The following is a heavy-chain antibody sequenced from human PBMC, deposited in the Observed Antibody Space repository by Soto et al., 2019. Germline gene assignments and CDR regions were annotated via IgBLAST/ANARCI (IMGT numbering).Heavy chain of an antibody. CDR3: ARVGHMEVVAATPKYYYGMDV. D-gene: IGHD2-15*01. J-gene: IGHJ6*02. CDR2: IIPIFGTA. CDR1: GGTFSSYA. Sequence: QVQLVQSGAEVKKPGSSVKVSCKASGGTFSSYAISWVRQAPGQGLEWMGGIIPIFGTANYAQKFQGRVTITADESTSTAYMELSSLRSEDTAVYYCARVGHMEVVAATPKYYYGMDVWGQGTTVTVSS. V-gene: IGHV1-69*01.